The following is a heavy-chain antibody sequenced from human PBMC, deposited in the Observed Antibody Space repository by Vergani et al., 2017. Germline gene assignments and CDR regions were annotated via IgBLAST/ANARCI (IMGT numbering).Heavy chain of an antibody. D-gene: IGHD2-2*01. CDR2: INHSGST. V-gene: IGHV4-34*01. CDR3: ARVVVPAANYMDV. J-gene: IGHJ6*03. CDR1: GGSFSGYY. Sequence: QVQLQQWGAGLLKPPETLSLTCAVYGGSFSGYYWTWVRQPPGKGLEWIGEINHSGSTNYNPSLKSRVTISVDTSKNQFSLKLSSVTAADTAVYYCARVVVPAANYMDVWGKGTTVTVSS.